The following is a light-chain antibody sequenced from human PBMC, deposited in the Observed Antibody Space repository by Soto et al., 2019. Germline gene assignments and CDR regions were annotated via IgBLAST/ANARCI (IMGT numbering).Light chain of an antibody. CDR1: QSVSSSY. CDR3: QQCGSSGT. V-gene: IGKV3-20*01. Sequence: EIVLTQSPGTLSLYPGERATLSCRASQSVSSSYLAWYQQKPGQAPRLLIYGASSRAIGVPDRFSGSGSGTDFTLTISRVEPEDSAVYYCQQCGSSGTFGQGTKVDIK. CDR2: GAS. J-gene: IGKJ1*01.